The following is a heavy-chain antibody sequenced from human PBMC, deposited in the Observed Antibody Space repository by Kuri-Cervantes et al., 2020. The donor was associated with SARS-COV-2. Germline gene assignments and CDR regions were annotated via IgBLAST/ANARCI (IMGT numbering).Heavy chain of an antibody. CDR1: GYSISSGYY. D-gene: IGHD3-16*01. CDR2: IYHSGST. J-gene: IGHJ2*01. Sequence: SETLSLTCAVSGYSISSGYYWGWIRQPPGRGLEWIGSIYHSGSTYYNPSLKSRVTISVDTSKNQFSLKLSSVTAADTAVYYCARQTVGHFDLWGRGTLVTVS. V-gene: IGHV4-38-2*01. CDR3: ARQTVGHFDL.